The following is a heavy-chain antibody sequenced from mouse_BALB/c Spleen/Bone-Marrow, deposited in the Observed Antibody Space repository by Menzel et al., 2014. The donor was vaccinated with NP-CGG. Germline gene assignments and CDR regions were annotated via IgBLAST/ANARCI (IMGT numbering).Heavy chain of an antibody. J-gene: IGHJ2*01. CDR3: ARNFDS. CDR2: ISSYNDAT. V-gene: IGHV1S34*01. Sequence: LVRTGASVKISCKASGYSFTGYYIHWVRQSHGKSLKWIGYISSYNDATNYNQKFKGKATFTLDTSSSAAYMQFNSLTSEDSAVYYCARNFDSWGQGTTLTVSS. CDR1: GYSFTGYY.